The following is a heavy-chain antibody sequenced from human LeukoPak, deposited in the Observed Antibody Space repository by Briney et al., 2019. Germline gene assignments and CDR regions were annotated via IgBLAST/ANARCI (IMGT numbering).Heavy chain of an antibody. Sequence: GGSLRLSCAASGFTLDDYGMSWVRQVPGKGLEWVSGINWKGDSTGYADSVKGRFTISRDNAKNSLYLQMNSLRAEDTALYYCARYYYDSSCYDYSYMDVWGKGTTVTVSS. CDR1: GFTLDDYG. V-gene: IGHV3-20*04. J-gene: IGHJ6*03. CDR3: ARYYYDSSCYDYSYMDV. D-gene: IGHD3-22*01. CDR2: INWKGDST.